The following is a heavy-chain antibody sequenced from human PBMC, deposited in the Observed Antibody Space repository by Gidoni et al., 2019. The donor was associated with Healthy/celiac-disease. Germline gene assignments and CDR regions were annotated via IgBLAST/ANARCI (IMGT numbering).Heavy chain of an antibody. CDR3: ARGPTYCSGGSCKPRPYYYYYMDV. CDR1: GGPLSSGGYP. Sequence: QLQLQESGSGLVKPSQTLSLTCAVPGGPLSSGGYPSSLIRPPPGKGLEWIGYIYHSGSTYYNPSLKSRVTISVDRSKNQFSLKLSSVTAADTAVYYCARGPTYCSGGSCKPRPYYYYYMDVWGKGTTVTVSS. CDR2: IYHSGST. J-gene: IGHJ6*03. D-gene: IGHD2-15*01. V-gene: IGHV4-30-2*01.